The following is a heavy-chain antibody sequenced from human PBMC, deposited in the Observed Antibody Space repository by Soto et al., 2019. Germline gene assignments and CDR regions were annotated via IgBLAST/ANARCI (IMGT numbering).Heavy chain of an antibody. J-gene: IGHJ4*02. Sequence: GGSLRLSCAASGFTFGSYGMHWIRQAPGKGLEWVAVISYDGSNKYYADSVKGRFTISRDNSKNTLYLQMNSLRAEDTAVYYCAKDLCSGGSCHYFDYWGQGTLVTVSS. V-gene: IGHV3-30*18. CDR1: GFTFGSYG. CDR3: AKDLCSGGSCHYFDY. CDR2: ISYDGSNK. D-gene: IGHD2-15*01.